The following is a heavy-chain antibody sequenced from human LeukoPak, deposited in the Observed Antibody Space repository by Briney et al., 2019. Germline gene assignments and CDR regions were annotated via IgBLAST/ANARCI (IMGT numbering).Heavy chain of an antibody. V-gene: IGHV3-9*01. D-gene: IGHD4-17*01. CDR1: GFTFDDYA. Sequence: GGSLRLSCAASGFTFDDYAMHWVRQAPGKGLEWVSGISWNSGSIGYADSVKGRFTISRDNAKNSLYLQMDSLRAEDTAVYYCARDKYGDYAFDYWGQGTLVTVSS. J-gene: IGHJ4*02. CDR3: ARDKYGDYAFDY. CDR2: ISWNSGSI.